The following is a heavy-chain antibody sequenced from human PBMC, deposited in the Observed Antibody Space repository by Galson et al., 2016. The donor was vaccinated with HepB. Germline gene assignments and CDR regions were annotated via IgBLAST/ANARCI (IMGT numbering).Heavy chain of an antibody. CDR3: ARHGETSGVPSANPWFDP. V-gene: IGHV4-39*01. CDR1: GGSISGDYFF. CDR2: VDNSGSS. D-gene: IGHD2-2*01. Sequence: ETLSLTCTVSGGSISGDYFFWVWIRQSPGKGLEWIGSVDNSGSSYYNPSLKSRVTISIDTPKNQLSLQLTSATAADTALYYCARHGETSGVPSANPWFDPGGQGTRVAVSS. J-gene: IGHJ5*02.